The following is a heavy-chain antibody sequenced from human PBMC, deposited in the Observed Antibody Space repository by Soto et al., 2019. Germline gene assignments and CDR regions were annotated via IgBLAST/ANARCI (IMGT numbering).Heavy chain of an antibody. CDR2: ISGSGGST. D-gene: IGHD3-3*01. V-gene: IGHV3-23*01. CDR1: GFTFSSYA. J-gene: IGHJ5*02. CDR3: AKARGGITIFGVVIWFDP. Sequence: AGGSLRLSCAASGFTFSSYAMSWVRQAPGKGLEWVSAISGSGGSTYYADSVKGRFTISRDNSKNTLYLQMNSLRAEDTAVYYCAKARGGITIFGVVIWFDPWGQGTLVTVSS.